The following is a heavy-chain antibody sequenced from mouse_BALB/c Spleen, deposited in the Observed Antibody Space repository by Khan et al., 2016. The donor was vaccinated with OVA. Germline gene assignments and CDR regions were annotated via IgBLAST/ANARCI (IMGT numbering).Heavy chain of an antibody. CDR3: TIDGVHYCGYDAMNY. Sequence: EVELVESGGGLVQPGDSLRLSCATSGFTFTDYYMSWVRQPPGKALEWLGFIRNKANYFTTEYITTVKGRFTISRDNSQSILYLQMNTLRAEDSAIYCWTIDGVHYCGYDAMNYWGQGTSVTVSS. V-gene: IGHV7-3*02. CDR2: IRNKANYFTT. D-gene: IGHD1-2*01. J-gene: IGHJ4*01. CDR1: GFTFTDYY.